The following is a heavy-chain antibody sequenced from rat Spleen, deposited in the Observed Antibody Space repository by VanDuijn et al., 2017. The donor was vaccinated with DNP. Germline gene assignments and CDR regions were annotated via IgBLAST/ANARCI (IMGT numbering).Heavy chain of an antibody. CDR3: ATHYSRYIYYAMDA. D-gene: IGHD1-2*01. CDR2: ITTSDGST. CDR1: GFSFSNYN. Sequence: EVELVESGGGLVQPGRSLKLSCAAAGFSFSNYNMAWVRQAPKKGLEWVATITTSDGSTYYPDSVKGRCTISRDDAESSLYLQMNSLKSEDTATYYCATHYSRYIYYAMDAWGQGTSVTVSS. J-gene: IGHJ4*01. V-gene: IGHV5-25*01.